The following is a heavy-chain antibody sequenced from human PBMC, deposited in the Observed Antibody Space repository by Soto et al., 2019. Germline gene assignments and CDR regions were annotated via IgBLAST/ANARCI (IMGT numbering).Heavy chain of an antibody. J-gene: IGHJ5*02. V-gene: IGHV4-4*02. CDR3: AREFWGSGSYYNVENWFDP. D-gene: IGHD3-10*01. Sequence: SETLSLTCAVSSGSISSSNWWSWVRQPPGKGLEWIGEIYHSGSTNYNPSLKSRVTISVDKSKNQFSLKLSSVTAADTAVYYCAREFWGSGSYYNVENWFDPWGQGTLVTVSS. CDR2: IYHSGST. CDR1: SGSISSSNW.